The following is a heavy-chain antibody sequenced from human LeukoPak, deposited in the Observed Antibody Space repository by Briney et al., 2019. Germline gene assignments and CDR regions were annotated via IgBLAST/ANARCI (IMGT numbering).Heavy chain of an antibody. CDR3: ARPYSSSSLSAAFDY. Sequence: SETLSLTCTVSGGSISSSSYYWGWIRQPPGKGLEWIGSIYYSGSTYYNPSLKSRVTISVDTSKNQFSLKLSSVTAADTAVYYCARPYSSSSLSAAFDYWGQGTLVTVSS. J-gene: IGHJ4*02. V-gene: IGHV4-39*01. CDR1: GGSISSSSYY. D-gene: IGHD6-6*01. CDR2: IYYSGST.